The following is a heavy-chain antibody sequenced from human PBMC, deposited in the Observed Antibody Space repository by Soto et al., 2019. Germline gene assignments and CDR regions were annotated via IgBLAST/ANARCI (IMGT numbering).Heavy chain of an antibody. D-gene: IGHD1-26*01. CDR1: GFTFSTYA. CDR3: ARGTHGDYDF. J-gene: IGHJ4*02. CDR2: LSAGGTSA. Sequence: EVQLLESGGDLVQPGGSLRLSCAASGFTFSTYAMSWVRQAPGKGLEWVSALSAGGTSAYYTVSVEGRFTISRDNSKNILYLQMNSLKADDTAVYYCARGTHGDYDFWGQGTLVNVSS. V-gene: IGHV3-23*01.